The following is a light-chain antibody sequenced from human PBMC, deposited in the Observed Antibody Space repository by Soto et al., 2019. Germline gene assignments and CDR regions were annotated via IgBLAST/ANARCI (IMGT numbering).Light chain of an antibody. CDR2: GVT. CDR1: SSDVGGYNY. V-gene: IGLV2-14*03. J-gene: IGLJ1*01. CDR3: ISYTSSSTLYV. Sequence: QSVLTQPASVSGSPGQSITISCTGTSSDVGGYNYVSWYQQHPGKAPKVMLFGVTNRPSGVSSRFSGSKSGNTASLTISGLQAEDEAEYYCISYTSSSTLYVFGTGTKVTVL.